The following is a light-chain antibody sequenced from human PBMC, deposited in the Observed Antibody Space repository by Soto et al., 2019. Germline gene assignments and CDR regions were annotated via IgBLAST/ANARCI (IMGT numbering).Light chain of an antibody. J-gene: IGLJ1*01. V-gene: IGLV2-14*03. CDR2: DVS. Sequence: LTQAASVTGVPGQWLTIFCTRNNSEGGGYNYVSWYQHHPGQAPKLIIYDVSNRPSGVSNRFSGSKSGNTASLTISGLQPEDEADYYCSSYTTSNTRQIVFGTGTKVTVL. CDR1: NSEGGGYNY. CDR3: SSYTTSNTRQIV.